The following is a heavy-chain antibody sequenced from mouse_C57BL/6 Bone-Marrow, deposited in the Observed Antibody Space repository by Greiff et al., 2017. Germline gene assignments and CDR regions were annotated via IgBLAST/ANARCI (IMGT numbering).Heavy chain of an antibody. Sequence: QVQLKQPGAELVMPGASVKLSCKASGYTFTSYWMHWVQQRPGQGLEWIGEIDPSGSYTNYNQTFKGKSTLTVDKPSSTAYMQLSSLTSEDSAVYYCARQGYGSYSYWYFDVWGTGTTVTVSA. CDR1: GYTFTSYW. D-gene: IGHD6-1*01. CDR2: IDPSGSYT. V-gene: IGHV1-69*01. J-gene: IGHJ1*03. CDR3: ARQGYGSYSYWYFDV.